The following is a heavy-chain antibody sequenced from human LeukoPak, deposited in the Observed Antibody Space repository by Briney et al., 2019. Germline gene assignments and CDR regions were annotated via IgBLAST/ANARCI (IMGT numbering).Heavy chain of an antibody. D-gene: IGHD3-3*01. CDR3: ARGGGDFYFDY. Sequence: SETLSLTCAVYGGSFSGYYWSWIRQPPGKGLEWIGEINHSGSTNYNPSLKSRATISVDTSKNQFSLKLSSVTAADTAVYYCARGGGDFYFDYWGQGTLVTVSS. J-gene: IGHJ4*02. CDR1: GGSFSGYY. V-gene: IGHV4-34*01. CDR2: INHSGST.